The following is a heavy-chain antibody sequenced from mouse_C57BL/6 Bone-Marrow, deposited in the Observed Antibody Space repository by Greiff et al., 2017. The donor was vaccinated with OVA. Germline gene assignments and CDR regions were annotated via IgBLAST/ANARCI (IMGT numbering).Heavy chain of an antibody. CDR1: GFTFSSYA. J-gene: IGHJ2*01. D-gene: IGHD3-3*01. CDR2: ISDGGSYT. V-gene: IGHV5-4*01. CDR3: ARDRLYYFDD. Sequence: DVKLVESGGGLVKPGGSLKLSCAASGFTFSSYAMSWVRQTPEKRLEWVATISDGGSYTYYPDNVKGRFTISRDNAKNNLYLQMSHLKSEDTARYYCARDRLYYFDDWGQGTTLTVSS.